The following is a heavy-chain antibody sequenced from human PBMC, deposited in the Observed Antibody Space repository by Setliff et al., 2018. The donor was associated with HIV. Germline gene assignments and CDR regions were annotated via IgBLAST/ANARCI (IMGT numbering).Heavy chain of an antibody. D-gene: IGHD2-2*01. Sequence: ASVKVSCMASGYNFTSHDINWVRQAPGQGLEWMGWMSPKSGNTGYARKFQGRVTMTRKTSISTAYMELRSLRSDDTAVYYCARGYCSSTSCYGIYYFDNWGQGTPVTVSS. CDR1: GYNFTSHD. CDR2: MSPKSGNT. CDR3: ARGYCSSTSCYGIYYFDN. J-gene: IGHJ4*02. V-gene: IGHV1-8*01.